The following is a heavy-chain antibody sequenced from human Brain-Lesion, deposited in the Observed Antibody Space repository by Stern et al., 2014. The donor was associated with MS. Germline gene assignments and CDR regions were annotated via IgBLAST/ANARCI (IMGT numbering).Heavy chain of an antibody. J-gene: IGHJ6*02. CDR3: ARDQRGITIFGVVTDYYYLGMDV. D-gene: IGHD3-3*01. Sequence: VQLVESGAEVKKPGASVKVSCKTSGYIFTGYYIHWVRQAPGKGLEWMAWINPNTGGTKYAQKFQGRVTMSRDTSISTAYVELSSLTSDDTAVYYCARDQRGITIFGVVTDYYYLGMDVWGQGTTGTVSS. CDR1: GYIFTGYY. CDR2: INPNTGGT. V-gene: IGHV1-2*02.